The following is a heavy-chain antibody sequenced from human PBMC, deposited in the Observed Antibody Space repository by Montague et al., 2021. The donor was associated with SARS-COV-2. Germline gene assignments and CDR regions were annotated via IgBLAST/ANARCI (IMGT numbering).Heavy chain of an antibody. CDR3: ARGWVATIPHMDN. D-gene: IGHD5-12*01. CDR2: TYYRSKWHN. Sequence: CAISGDSVSSNRAAWNWIRQSPSRGLEWLGRTYYRSKWHNDYAVSVKSRITINPDTSKNQFSLQPKSVTPEDTAVYYCARGWVATIPHMDNWGQGSLVIVSS. CDR1: GDSVSSNRAA. J-gene: IGHJ4*02. V-gene: IGHV6-1*01.